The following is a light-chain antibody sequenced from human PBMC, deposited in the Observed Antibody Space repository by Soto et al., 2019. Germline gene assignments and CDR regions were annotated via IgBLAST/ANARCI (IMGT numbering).Light chain of an antibody. V-gene: IGKV1-5*03. CDR1: QTISSW. CDR3: QQYETFSGT. J-gene: IGKJ1*01. CDR2: KAS. Sequence: DIQMTQSPSTLSGSVVDRVTITCRASQTISSWLAWYQQKPGKAPKLLIYKASTLKSGVPSRFSGSGSGTEFTLTIASLQPDDFATYYCQQYETFSGTFGPGTKVDIK.